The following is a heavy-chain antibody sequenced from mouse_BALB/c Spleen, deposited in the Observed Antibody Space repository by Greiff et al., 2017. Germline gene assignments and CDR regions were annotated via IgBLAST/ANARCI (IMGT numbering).Heavy chain of an antibody. V-gene: IGHV14-3*02. CDR3: ASGDYYEGFAY. Sequence: EVQLQQSGAELVKPGASVKLSCTASGFNIKDTYMHWVKQRPEQGLEWIGRIDPANGNTKYDPKFQGKATITADTSSNTAYLQLSSLTSEDTAVYYCASGDYYEGFAYWGQGTLVTVSA. J-gene: IGHJ3*01. CDR1: GFNIKDTY. CDR2: IDPANGNT. D-gene: IGHD1-1*01.